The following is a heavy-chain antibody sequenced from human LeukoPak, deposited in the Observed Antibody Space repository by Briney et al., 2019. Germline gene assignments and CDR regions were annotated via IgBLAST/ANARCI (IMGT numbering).Heavy chain of an antibody. V-gene: IGHV3-23*01. CDR1: GFTLSNYY. Sequence: GGSLRLSCAVSGFTLSNYYMSWVHQAPGKGLEWVSGISDSGGTTYYADSVNGRFTMSRDNSKNTAYLQMKSLRGEDTAVYYCAKDEGLRAVATFHDYWGQGTLVTVSS. J-gene: IGHJ4*02. CDR3: AKDEGLRAVATFHDY. CDR2: ISDSGGTT. D-gene: IGHD5-12*01.